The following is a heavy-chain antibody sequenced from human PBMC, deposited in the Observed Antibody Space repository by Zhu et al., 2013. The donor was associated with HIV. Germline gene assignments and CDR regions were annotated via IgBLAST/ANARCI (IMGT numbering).Heavy chain of an antibody. Sequence: VQLVQSGAXVKSLGLVKXCKLWSTSAAMLVSWVRQAPGQGLEWIGGIIPIFGTANYAQKFQGRVTITADESTSTAYMELSSLRSEDTAVYYCASWGGIVVVPAAIAGDYYYGMDVWGQGTTVTVSS. CDR3: ASWGGIVVVPAAIAGDYYYGMDV. V-gene: IGHV1-69*01. J-gene: IGHJ6*02. CDR2: IIPIFGTA. CDR1: STSAAML. D-gene: IGHD2-2*02.